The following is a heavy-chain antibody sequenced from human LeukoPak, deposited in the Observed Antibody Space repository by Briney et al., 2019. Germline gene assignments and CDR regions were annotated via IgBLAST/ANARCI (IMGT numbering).Heavy chain of an antibody. J-gene: IGHJ4*02. CDR2: VNSDGSST. D-gene: IGHD4-23*01. V-gene: IGHV3-74*01. CDR1: GFTFSRYW. Sequence: PGGPLRLSCAASGFTFSRYWMHWVRQVPGKGLVWVSCVNSDGSSTTYADSVKGRFTISRDNAKNTLYLQMNSLRAEDTAVYYCAGSYGGNSAFDYWGQGTLVTVSS. CDR3: AGSYGGNSAFDY.